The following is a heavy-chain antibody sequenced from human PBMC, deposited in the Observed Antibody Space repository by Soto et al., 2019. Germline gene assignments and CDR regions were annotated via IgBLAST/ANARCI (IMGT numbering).Heavy chain of an antibody. CDR1: GGSISSSSYY. CDR2: IYYSGST. J-gene: IGHJ2*01. Sequence: SETLSLTCTVSGGSISSSSYYWGWIRQPPGKGLEWIGSIYYSGSTYYNPSLKSRATISVDTSKNQFSLKLSSVTAADTAVYYCARLWVPISVTTVGYFYLWSRGTLVTVSS. D-gene: IGHD4-17*01. CDR3: ARLWVPISVTTVGYFYL. V-gene: IGHV4-39*01.